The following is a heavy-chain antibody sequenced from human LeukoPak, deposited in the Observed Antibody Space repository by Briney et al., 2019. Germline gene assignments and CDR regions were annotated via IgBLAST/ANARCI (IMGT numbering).Heavy chain of an antibody. CDR1: DDSISNNRYF. J-gene: IGHJ3*02. V-gene: IGHV4-39*07. CDR3: ARVFIGSHGGNSEDAFDI. D-gene: IGHD4-23*01. CDR2: INFSGRT. Sequence: SETLSLTCTISDDSISNNRYFWAWIRQPPGKGLEWIGSINFSGRTYYNPSLKSRVTISVDTSKKLFSLKLSSVTAADTAVYYCARVFIGSHGGNSEDAFDIWGQGTMVTVSS.